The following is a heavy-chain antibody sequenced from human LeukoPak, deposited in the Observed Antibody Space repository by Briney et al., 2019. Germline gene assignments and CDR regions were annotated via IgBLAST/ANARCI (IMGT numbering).Heavy chain of an antibody. CDR2: ISSSSSYI. J-gene: IGHJ4*02. CDR3: ARTHYDILTGYSQFDY. V-gene: IGHV3-21*01. Sequence: GVSLTLSCAASGFTFSSYSMNWVRQAPGKGLEWVSSISSSSSYIYYACSVKGRFTISRYNAMNSMYLHMNSLRAKDTAVYYCARTHYDILTGYSQFDYWGQGTLVTVSS. CDR1: GFTFSSYS. D-gene: IGHD3-9*01.